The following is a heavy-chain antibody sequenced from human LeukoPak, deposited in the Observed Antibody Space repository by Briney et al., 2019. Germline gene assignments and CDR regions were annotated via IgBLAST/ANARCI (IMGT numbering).Heavy chain of an antibody. D-gene: IGHD6-19*01. J-gene: IGHJ4*02. CDR2: IYYSGST. CDR3: ARGGDDPYIAVAGLDY. V-gene: IGHV4-39*07. Sequence: SETLSLTCTVSGGSISSSSYYWGWIRQPPGKGLEWIGSIYYSGSTYYNPSLKSRVTISVDTSKNQFSLKLSSVTAAGTAVYYCARGGDDPYIAVAGLDYWGQGTLVTVSS. CDR1: GGSISSSSYY.